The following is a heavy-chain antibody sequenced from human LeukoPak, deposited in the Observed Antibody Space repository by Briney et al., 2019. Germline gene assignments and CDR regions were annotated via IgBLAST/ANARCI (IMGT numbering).Heavy chain of an antibody. J-gene: IGHJ3*02. CDR1: GYTFTSYY. CDR3: ARDYRGVVVDQTPDVAFDI. CDR2: INPSGGST. D-gene: IGHD3-22*01. V-gene: IGHV1-46*01. Sequence: ASVKVSCKASGYTFTSYYMHWVRQAPGQGLEWMGLINPSGGSTSYAQKFQGRVTMTRDTSTSTVYMELSSLRSQDTAVYYCARDYRGVVVDQTPDVAFDIWGQGTMVTVSS.